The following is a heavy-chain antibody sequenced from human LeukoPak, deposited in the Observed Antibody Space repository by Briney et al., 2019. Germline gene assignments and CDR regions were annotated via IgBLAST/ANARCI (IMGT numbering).Heavy chain of an antibody. CDR3: ARSDYGSGSYYGPPNWFDP. Sequence: TGGSLRLSCAASGFTFSSYSMNWVRQAPGKGLEWVSSTSSSSSYIYYADSVKGRFTISRDNAKNSLYLQMNSLRAEDTAVYYCARSDYGSGSYYGPPNWFDPWSQGTLVTVSS. D-gene: IGHD3-10*01. CDR1: GFTFSSYS. V-gene: IGHV3-21*01. CDR2: TSSSSSYI. J-gene: IGHJ5*02.